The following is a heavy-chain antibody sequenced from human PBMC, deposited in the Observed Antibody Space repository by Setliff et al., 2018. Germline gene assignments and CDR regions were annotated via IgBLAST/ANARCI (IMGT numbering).Heavy chain of an antibody. D-gene: IGHD2-2*01. V-gene: IGHV4-4*02. CDR3: ARALGYCSRTSCYADAFDI. CDR1: GDSISSSNW. CDR2: IYHSGST. J-gene: IGHJ3*02. Sequence: SETLSLTCAVSGDSISSSNWWNWVRQPPGKGLEWIGEIYHSGSTKYNPSLKSRVTISVDKSKNQFSLKLSSVTAADTAVYYCARALGYCSRTSCYADAFDIWGQGTMVTVSS.